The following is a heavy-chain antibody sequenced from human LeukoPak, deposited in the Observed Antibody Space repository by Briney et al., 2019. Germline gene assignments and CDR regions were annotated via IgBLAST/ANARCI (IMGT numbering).Heavy chain of an antibody. Sequence: GGSLRLSCAASGFTFSSYSMNWVRQAPGKGLEWVSSISSGGSYIYYADSLKGRFTISRDNAKDSLYLQMSSLRAEDTAVYYCARSAGLYYYYGMDVWGQGTTVTVSS. V-gene: IGHV3-21*01. CDR3: ARSAGLYYYYGMDV. J-gene: IGHJ6*02. CDR1: GFTFSSYS. CDR2: ISSGGSYI.